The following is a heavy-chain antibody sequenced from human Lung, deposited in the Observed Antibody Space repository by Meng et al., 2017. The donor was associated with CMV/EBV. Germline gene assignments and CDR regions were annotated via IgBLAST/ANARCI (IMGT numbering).Heavy chain of an antibody. V-gene: IGHV2-5*02. Sequence: QITLKESGPTLVKPXXXXPLXXPXXGFPPTTSGVGVGWIRQPPGKALEWLALIYWDDDKRYSPSLKSRLTITKDTSKNQVVLTMTNMDPVDTATYYCAHTYYDILTGYYRECYFDYWGQGTLVTVSS. D-gene: IGHD3-9*01. CDR1: GFPPTTSGVG. J-gene: IGHJ4*02. CDR3: AHTYYDILTGYYRECYFDY. CDR2: IYWDDDK.